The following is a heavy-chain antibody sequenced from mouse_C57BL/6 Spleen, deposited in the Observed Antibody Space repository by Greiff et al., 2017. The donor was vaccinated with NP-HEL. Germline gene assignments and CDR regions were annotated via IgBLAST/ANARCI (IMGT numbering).Heavy chain of an antibody. D-gene: IGHD1-1*01. V-gene: IGHV1-26*01. CDR3: ARRNIGYYGSSSYAMDY. J-gene: IGHJ4*01. CDR1: GYTFTDYY. CDR2: INPNNGGT. Sequence: VQLQQSGPELVKPGASVKISCKASGYTFTDYYMNWVKQSHGKSLEWIGDINPNNGGTSYNQKFKGKATLTVDKSSSTAYMELRSLTSEDSAVYYCARRNIGYYGSSSYAMDYWGQGTSVTVSS.